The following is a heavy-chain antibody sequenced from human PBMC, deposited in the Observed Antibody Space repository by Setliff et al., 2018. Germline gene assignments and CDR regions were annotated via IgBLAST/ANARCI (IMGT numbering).Heavy chain of an antibody. V-gene: IGHV1-69*05. CDR1: GYTFISYG. J-gene: IGHJ6*03. CDR2: IIPIFGTT. CDR3: ARGRSTYFIDV. Sequence: GASVKVSCKASGYTFISYGISWLRQAPGQGLEWMGGIIPIFGTTNYAQKFQGRATIITDESTSTAYMKLSSLRPEDTAVYYCARGRSTYFIDVWGKGTTVTVSS.